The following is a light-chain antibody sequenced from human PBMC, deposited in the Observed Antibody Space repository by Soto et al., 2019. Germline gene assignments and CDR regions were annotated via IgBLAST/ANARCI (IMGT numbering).Light chain of an antibody. CDR1: SSDVGGYNY. CDR3: SSYTSSTAYV. CDR2: EVS. J-gene: IGLJ1*01. V-gene: IGLV2-14*01. Sequence: HSALTQPASVSGSPGQSISMSCTGTSSDVGGYNYVSWYQLHPGKAPKLMVYEVSNRPSGVSNRFSGSKSGNTASLTISGLQAEDEADYYCSSYTSSTAYVFGTGTKVTV.